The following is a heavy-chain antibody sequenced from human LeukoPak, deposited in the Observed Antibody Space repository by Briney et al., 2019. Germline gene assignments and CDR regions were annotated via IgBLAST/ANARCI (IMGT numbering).Heavy chain of an antibody. CDR2: INSDGSST. CDR1: GFSFSSYW. V-gene: IGHV3-74*01. Sequence: SGGSLRLSCAASGFSFSSYWVHWVRQAPGKGLVWVSRINSDGSSTSYADSVKGRFTISRDNAKNTLYLQMNSLRAEDTAVYYCARGFGYDNIVTYWGQGTLVTVSS. J-gene: IGHJ4*02. CDR3: ARGFGYDNIVTY. D-gene: IGHD5-12*01.